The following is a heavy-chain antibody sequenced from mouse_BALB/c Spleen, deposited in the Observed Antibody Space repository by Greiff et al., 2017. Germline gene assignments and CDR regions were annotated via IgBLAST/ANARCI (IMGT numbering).Heavy chain of an antibody. V-gene: IGHV1-5*01. D-gene: IGHD2-4*01. CDR1: GYSFTSYW. Sequence: VQLQQSGTVLARPGASVKMSCKASGYSFTSYWMHWVKQRPGQGLEWIGAIYPGNSDTSYNQKFKGKAKLTAVTSASTAYMELSSLTNEDSAVYYCTRDDYDEAWCAYWGQGTLVTVSA. CDR2: IYPGNSDT. J-gene: IGHJ3*01. CDR3: TRDDYDEAWCAY.